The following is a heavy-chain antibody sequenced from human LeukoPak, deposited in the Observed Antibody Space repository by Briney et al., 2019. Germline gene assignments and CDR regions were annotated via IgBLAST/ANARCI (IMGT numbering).Heavy chain of an antibody. Sequence: GGSLRLSCAASGFSFSSYWMTWVRQVPGKGLEWVANIKKDGSEKYYVDFVKGRFTISRDNAKSSLYLQMNSLRAEDTAVYYCARDGYSSGSDAFDMWGRGTMVTVSS. V-gene: IGHV3-7*01. D-gene: IGHD6-19*01. CDR2: IKKDGSEK. CDR3: ARDGYSSGSDAFDM. J-gene: IGHJ3*02. CDR1: GFSFSSYW.